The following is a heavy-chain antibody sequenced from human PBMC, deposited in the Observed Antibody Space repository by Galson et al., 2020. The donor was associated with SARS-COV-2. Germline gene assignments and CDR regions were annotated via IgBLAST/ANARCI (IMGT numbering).Heavy chain of an antibody. V-gene: IGHV4-39*01. J-gene: IGHJ4*02. CDR1: GGSISTTSYF. Sequence: SQTLSLTCTVSGGSISTTSYFWGWIRQPPGKGLEWIGTIYYSGTTNYNPSLKSRVTVSIDTSKNQFSLKLSSVTAADTAVYYCAILSHGVPRDSTGDTSPCDFWGQGTLVTVSS. D-gene: IGHD3-22*01. CDR2: IYYSGTT. CDR3: AILSHGVPRDSTGDTSPCDF.